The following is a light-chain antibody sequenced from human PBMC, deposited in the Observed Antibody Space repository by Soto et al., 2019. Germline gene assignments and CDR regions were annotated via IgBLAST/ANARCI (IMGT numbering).Light chain of an antibody. J-gene: IGKJ4*01. CDR2: DAS. Sequence: EIVLTQSPATLSLSPGERATLSCRASQSVNYYLAWYQQKPCQAPRLLIYDASTMATGVPARFSGSGSGTDFTLTISSLEPEDCAVYYCQQRINWPLTFGGGTKVDI. CDR3: QQRINWPLT. V-gene: IGKV3-11*01. CDR1: QSVNYY.